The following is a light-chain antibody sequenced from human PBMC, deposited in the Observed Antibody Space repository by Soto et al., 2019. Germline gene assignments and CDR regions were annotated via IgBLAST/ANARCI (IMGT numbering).Light chain of an antibody. CDR3: SSSAGSYTLV. CDR2: DVT. J-gene: IGLJ1*01. CDR1: SSDIGSYDY. Sequence: QSALTQPPSVSGSPGQSVTISCIGTSSDIGSYDYVSWYQQHPGKAPKLIIYDVTDRPSGISDRFSGSKSGNTASLTISGLQAEDEADYYCSSSAGSYTLVFGTGTKVTVL. V-gene: IGLV2-11*01.